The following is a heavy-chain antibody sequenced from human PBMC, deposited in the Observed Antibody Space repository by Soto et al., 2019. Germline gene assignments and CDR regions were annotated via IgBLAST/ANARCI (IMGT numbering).Heavy chain of an antibody. J-gene: IGHJ3*02. Sequence: SVTVSCKASGFTFTSSAVQWVRQARGQRLEWIGWIVVGSGNTNYAQKFQERVTITRDMSISTAYMELSSLRSEDTAVYYCAADPSLYYDRSGYTYDAFDIWGQGTMVTVSS. D-gene: IGHD3-22*01. CDR1: GFTFTSSA. V-gene: IGHV1-58*01. CDR3: AADPSLYYDRSGYTYDAFDI. CDR2: IVVGSGNT.